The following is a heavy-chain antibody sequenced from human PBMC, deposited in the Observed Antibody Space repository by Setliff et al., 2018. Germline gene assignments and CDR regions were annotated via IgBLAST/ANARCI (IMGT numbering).Heavy chain of an antibody. CDR1: GFTFSNYA. J-gene: IGHJ4*02. Sequence: PGGSLRLSCVASGFTFSNYAMSWVRQAPGKEPEWVSTISGSGDSTYYADAMRGRFTISRDNSKNSLYLQAKGLRAEDTAVYYCVKDGVGPTYTYFFDYWGQGS. CDR2: ISGSGDST. D-gene: IGHD1-26*01. CDR3: VKDGVGPTYTYFFDY. V-gene: IGHV3-23*01.